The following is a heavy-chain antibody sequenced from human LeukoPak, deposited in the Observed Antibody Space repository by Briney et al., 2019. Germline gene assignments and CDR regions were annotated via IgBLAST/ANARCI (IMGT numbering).Heavy chain of an antibody. CDR3: ARRKYSSYATPVYYFDY. D-gene: IGHD5-12*01. V-gene: IGHV5-51*01. CDR1: GYSFTSYW. J-gene: IGHJ4*02. Sequence: GESLKISCKGSGYSFTSYWIGWVRQMPGKGLEWMGIVYPGNSDTRYSPSFQGQVTISADKSISTAYLQWSSLKASDTAMYYCARRKYSSYATPVYYFDYWGQGTLVTVSS. CDR2: VYPGNSDT.